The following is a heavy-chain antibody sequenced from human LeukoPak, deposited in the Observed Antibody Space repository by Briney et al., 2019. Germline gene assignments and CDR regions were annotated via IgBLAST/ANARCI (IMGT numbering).Heavy chain of an antibody. J-gene: IGHJ4*02. CDR3: ARALGDYYGSGSYS. D-gene: IGHD3-10*01. CDR1: GGSITTSSYY. V-gene: IGHV4-39*01. CDR2: IYYTGGT. Sequence: PSETLSLTCSVSGGSITTSSYYWGWIRQPPEKGLEWIGSIYYTGGTYYSPSLKSRVTISVDTSKNQFSLNLNSVTAADTAVYYCARALGDYYGSGSYSWGQGTLVTVSS.